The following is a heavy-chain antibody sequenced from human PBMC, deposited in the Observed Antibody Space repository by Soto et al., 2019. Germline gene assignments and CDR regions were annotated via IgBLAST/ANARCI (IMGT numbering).Heavy chain of an antibody. CDR1: ADTFTSYY. J-gene: IGHJ5*02. Sequence: GASVKVSCKAPADTFTSYYIHWVRQAPGHGLEWMGIINPDAGATNHAQRFQGRLRLTRDTSTSTVYMELRSLRFDDTAVYYCARGDIVLVPASEGNWFDPWGQGTLVTVSS. D-gene: IGHD2-2*01. CDR2: INPDAGAT. CDR3: ARGDIVLVPASEGNWFDP. V-gene: IGHV1-46*01.